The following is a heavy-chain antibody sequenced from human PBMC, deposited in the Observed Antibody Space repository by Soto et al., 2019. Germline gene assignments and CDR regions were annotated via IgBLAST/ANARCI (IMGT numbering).Heavy chain of an antibody. CDR1: GFTFSSYA. Sequence: GGSLRLSCAASGFTFSSYAMSWVRQAPGKGLEWVSAISGSGGSTYYADSVKGRFTISRDNSKNTLYLQMNSLRAEDTAVYYCAKDSTPSKGDYVHRYYYYGMDVWGQGTTVTVSS. D-gene: IGHD4-17*01. J-gene: IGHJ6*02. V-gene: IGHV3-23*01. CDR2: ISGSGGST. CDR3: AKDSTPSKGDYVHRYYYYGMDV.